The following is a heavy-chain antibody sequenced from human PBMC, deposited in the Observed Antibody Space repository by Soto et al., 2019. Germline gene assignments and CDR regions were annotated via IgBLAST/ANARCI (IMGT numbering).Heavy chain of an antibody. Sequence: QVQLVQSGAEVKKPGSSVKVSCNASGGTFSSYAISWVRQAPGQGLEWMGGIIPIFGTENYAQKFQGRVTITADESTSTAYMELSSLRSEDTAVYYCARVPCDGNDWGYYYYGMDVWGQGTTVTVSS. CDR2: IIPIFGTE. CDR1: GGTFSSYA. V-gene: IGHV1-69*01. J-gene: IGHJ6*02. CDR3: ARVPCDGNDWGYYYYGMDV. D-gene: IGHD1-1*01.